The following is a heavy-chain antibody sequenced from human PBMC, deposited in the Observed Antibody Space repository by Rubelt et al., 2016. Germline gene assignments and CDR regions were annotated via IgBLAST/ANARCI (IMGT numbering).Heavy chain of an antibody. J-gene: IGHJ4*02. V-gene: IGHV3-33*08. D-gene: IGHD6-19*01. CDR3: ARDATGWSFDY. CDR1: GFAFSIYA. CDR2: IWYDGSKQ. Sequence: GGGLGQPGGSLRLSCTASGFAFSIYAMNWVRQAPGKGLEWVAVIWYDGSKQYYADSVKGRFTISRDNSRNTLYLQMNSLTAEDTAVYYCARDATGWSFDYWGQGTLVTVSS.